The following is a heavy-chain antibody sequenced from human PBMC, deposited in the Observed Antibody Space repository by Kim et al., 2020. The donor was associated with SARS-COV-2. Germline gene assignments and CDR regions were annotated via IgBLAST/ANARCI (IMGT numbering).Heavy chain of an antibody. D-gene: IGHD3-10*01. Sequence: SETLSLTCTVSGGSISSYYWRWIRQPPGKGLEWIGYIYYSGSTNYNPSLKSRVTISVDTSKNQFSLKLSSVTAADTAVYYCARGFDVWGQGILVTVSS. CDR3: ARGFDV. J-gene: IGHJ4*01. CDR1: GGSISSYY. CDR2: IYYSGST. V-gene: IGHV4-59*13.